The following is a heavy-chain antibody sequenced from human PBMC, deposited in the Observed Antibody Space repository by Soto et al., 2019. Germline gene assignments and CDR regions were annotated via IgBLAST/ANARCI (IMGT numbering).Heavy chain of an antibody. CDR2: ISTFGNYL. CDR3: ARAYGSNSIDH. V-gene: IGHV3-21*01. D-gene: IGHD3-22*01. CDR1: GFTFNSYT. J-gene: IGHJ4*02. Sequence: GGSLRLSCAASGFTFNSYTMHWVRQSPGKGLEWVSSISTFGNYLYYTASVKGRFTISRDNANNSLYLQMNSLRAEDKAMYYCARAYGSNSIDHWGQGTLVTVSS.